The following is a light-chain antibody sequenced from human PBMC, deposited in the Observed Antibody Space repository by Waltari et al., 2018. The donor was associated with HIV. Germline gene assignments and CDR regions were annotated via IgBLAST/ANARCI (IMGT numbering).Light chain of an antibody. V-gene: IGLV3-9*01. CDR1: NIGRTN. Sequence: SYALTQALSVSVALGQTAKITCGGGNIGRTNDNWYQQKPGQAPVLVIFRDIMRPSGIPERFSGYNSGKSATLTISRAQAGDEGDYYCQVWDSSSVVFATGTKVTVL. J-gene: IGLJ1*01. CDR2: RDI. CDR3: QVWDSSSVV.